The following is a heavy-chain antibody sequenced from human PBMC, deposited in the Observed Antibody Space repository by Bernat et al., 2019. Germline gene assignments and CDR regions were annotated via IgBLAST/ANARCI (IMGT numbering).Heavy chain of an antibody. J-gene: IGHJ6*02. CDR2: IGTAGDT. D-gene: IGHD1-1*01. CDR1: GFTFSSYD. V-gene: IGHV3-13*04. Sequence: EVQLVESGGGLVQPGGSLRLSCAASGFTFSSYDMHWVRQATGKGLEWVSAIGTAGDTYYPGSVKGRFTISRENAKNSLYLQMNSLSAGDTAVYYCVRMMGTYGMDVWGQGTTVTVSS. CDR3: VRMMGTYGMDV.